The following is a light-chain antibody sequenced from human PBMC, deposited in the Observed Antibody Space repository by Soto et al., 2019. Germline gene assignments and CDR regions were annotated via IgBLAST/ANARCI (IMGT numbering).Light chain of an antibody. Sequence: EIVLTQSPGTLSLSPGESATLSCRASQSVSSTYIAWYQQKPGQAPRLLIYDLSRRTTGIPDRFSASGSGTDFTLTISRLEPEDFAVYYCQQYGSSPRTFGQGTKLEI. J-gene: IGKJ2*02. V-gene: IGKV3-20*01. CDR1: QSVSSTY. CDR2: DLS. CDR3: QQYGSSPRT.